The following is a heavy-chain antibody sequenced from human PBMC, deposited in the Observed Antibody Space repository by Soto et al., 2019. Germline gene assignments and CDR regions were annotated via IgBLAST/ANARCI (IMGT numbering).Heavy chain of an antibody. V-gene: IGHV3-33*01. CDR1: GFTFSSYG. CDR3: ARIDYIWGSGIDY. J-gene: IGHJ4*02. Sequence: GGSLRLSCAASGFTFSSYGMHWVRQAPGKGLEWVAVIWYDGSNKYYADSVKGRFTISRDNSKTTLYLQMNSLRAEDTAVYYCARIDYIWGSGIDYWGQGTLVTVSS. D-gene: IGHD3-16*01. CDR2: IWYDGSNK.